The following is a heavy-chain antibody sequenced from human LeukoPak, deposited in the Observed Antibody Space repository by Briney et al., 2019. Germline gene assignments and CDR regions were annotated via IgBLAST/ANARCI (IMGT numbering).Heavy chain of an antibody. V-gene: IGHV1-2*04. J-gene: IGHJ5*02. D-gene: IGHD6-13*01. Sequence: ASVKVSCKASGYTFTGYYMHWVRQAPGQGLEWMGWINPNSGGTSYAQKFQGWVTMTRDTSISTAYMELSRLRSDDTAVYYCARGGQQLVQYWFDPWGQGTLVTVSS. CDR3: ARGGQQLVQYWFDP. CDR1: GYTFTGYY. CDR2: INPNSGGT.